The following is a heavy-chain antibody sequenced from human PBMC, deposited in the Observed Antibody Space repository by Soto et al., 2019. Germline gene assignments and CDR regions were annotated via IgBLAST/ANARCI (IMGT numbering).Heavy chain of an antibody. Sequence: SETLSLTCTVSGGSISGSTYYWGWIRQPPGRGLEWIGSIYQSGSTYYNPSLKSRVTISVDTSKNQFSLKLSSVTAADTAVYYCARVSGFYDSSGYSGLVDWGQGTLVNVSS. V-gene: IGHV4-39*07. D-gene: IGHD3-22*01. CDR1: GGSISGSTYY. J-gene: IGHJ4*02. CDR2: IYQSGST. CDR3: ARVSGFYDSSGYSGLVD.